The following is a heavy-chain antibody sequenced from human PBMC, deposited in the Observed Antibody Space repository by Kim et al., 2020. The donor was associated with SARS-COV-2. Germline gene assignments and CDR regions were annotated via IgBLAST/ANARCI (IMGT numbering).Heavy chain of an antibody. Sequence: GGSLRLSCAASGFTFSSYAMHWVRQAPGKGLEWVAVISYDGSNKYYADSVKGRFTISRDNSKNTLYLQMNSLRAEDTAVYYCARVRGVVVVAATDYWGRG. CDR2: ISYDGSNK. CDR1: GFTFSSYA. J-gene: IGHJ4*02. V-gene: IGHV3-30*04. CDR3: ARVRGVVVVAATDY. D-gene: IGHD2-15*01.